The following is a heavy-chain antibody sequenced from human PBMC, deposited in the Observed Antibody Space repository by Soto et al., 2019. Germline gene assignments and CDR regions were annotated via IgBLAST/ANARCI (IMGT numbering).Heavy chain of an antibody. CDR2: INAGNGNT. J-gene: IGHJ4*02. CDR1: GYTFTNYA. D-gene: IGHD5-12*01. CDR3: ARVSGYYLPDY. V-gene: IGHV1-3*05. Sequence: QVQLVQSGAEEKKPGASVKVSCKASGYTFTNYATHWVRQAPGQRLEWMGWINAGNGNTKYSQKFQGRVTITRDTSASSAYRERSSLRSEDTAVYYCARVSGYYLPDYWGQGTLVTVSS.